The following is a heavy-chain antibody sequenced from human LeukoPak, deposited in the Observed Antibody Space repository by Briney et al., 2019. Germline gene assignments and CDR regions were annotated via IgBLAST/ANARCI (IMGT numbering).Heavy chain of an antibody. CDR3: VKSPGTAAGIWFDP. Sequence: LETLSLTCTVSGGSISSYYWSWIRQPAGKGLEWIGHIYTSGSTNYNPSLKSRVTMSVDTSKNQFSLKLSSVTAADTAVYYCVKSPGTAAGIWFDPWGQGTLVTVSS. CDR2: IYTSGST. CDR1: GGSISSYY. V-gene: IGHV4-4*07. J-gene: IGHJ5*02. D-gene: IGHD6-13*01.